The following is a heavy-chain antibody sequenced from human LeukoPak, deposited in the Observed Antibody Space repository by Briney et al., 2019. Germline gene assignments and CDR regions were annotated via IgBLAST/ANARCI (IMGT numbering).Heavy chain of an antibody. D-gene: IGHD3-9*01. J-gene: IGHJ6*02. CDR3: ARHLVLRYFDWPYYGMDV. Sequence: SETLSLTCTVSGDSISSYSWSWIRQPAGKGLEWIGRFYNSGSTNYNPSLKSRVTISVDTSRNQFSLKLSSVTAADTAVYYCARHLVLRYFDWPYYGMDVWGQGTTVTVSS. CDR2: FYNSGST. CDR1: GDSISSYS. V-gene: IGHV4-4*07.